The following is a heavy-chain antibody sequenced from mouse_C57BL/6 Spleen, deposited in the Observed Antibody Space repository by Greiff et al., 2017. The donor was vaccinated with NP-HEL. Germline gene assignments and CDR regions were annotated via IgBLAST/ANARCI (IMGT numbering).Heavy chain of an antibody. J-gene: IGHJ4*01. D-gene: IGHD4-1*01. V-gene: IGHV10-1*01. CDR3: VRRDWGMDY. Sequence: EVKLVESGGGLVQPKGSLKLSCAASGFSFNTYAMNWVRQAPGKGLEWVARIRSKSNNYATYYADSVKDRFTISRDDSESMLYLQMNNVKTEDTAMYYCVRRDWGMDYWGQGTSVTVSS. CDR2: IRSKSNNYAT. CDR1: GFSFNTYA.